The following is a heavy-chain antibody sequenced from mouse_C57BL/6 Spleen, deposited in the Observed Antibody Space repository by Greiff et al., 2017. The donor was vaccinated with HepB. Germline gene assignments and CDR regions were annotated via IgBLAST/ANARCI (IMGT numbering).Heavy chain of an antibody. V-gene: IGHV5-6*01. CDR2: ISSGGSYT. CDR3: ARLYYYGSSYGDYFDY. D-gene: IGHD1-1*01. J-gene: IGHJ2*01. Sequence: EVHLVESGGDLVKPGGSLKLSCAASGFTFSSYGMSWVRQTPDKRLEWVATISSGGSYTYYPDSVKGRFTISRDNAKNTLYLQMSSLKSEDTAMYYCARLYYYGSSYGDYFDYWGQGTTPTVSS. CDR1: GFTFSSYG.